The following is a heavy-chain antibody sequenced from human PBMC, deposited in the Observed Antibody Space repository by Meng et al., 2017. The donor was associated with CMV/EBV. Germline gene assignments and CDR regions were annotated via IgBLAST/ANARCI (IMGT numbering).Heavy chain of an antibody. CDR2: INWNGGST. Sequence: GESLKISCAASGFTFDDYGMSWVRQAPGKGLEWVSGINWNGGSTGYADSAKGRFTISRDNAKNSLYLQMNSLRAEDTALYYCARDPVEMATITGWFDPWGQGTLVTVSS. CDR3: ARDPVEMATITGWFDP. D-gene: IGHD5-24*01. J-gene: IGHJ5*02. V-gene: IGHV3-20*04. CDR1: GFTFDDYG.